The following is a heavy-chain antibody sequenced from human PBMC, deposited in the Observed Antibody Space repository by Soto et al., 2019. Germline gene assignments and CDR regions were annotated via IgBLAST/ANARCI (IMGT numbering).Heavy chain of an antibody. CDR1: GYSFTSYW. V-gene: IGHV5-51*01. Sequence: GESLKISCKGSGYSFTSYWIGWVRQMPGKGLEWMGIIYPGDSDTRYSPSFQGQVTTSADKSISTAYLQWSSLKASDTAMYYCARRGYDYVWGSLGFDYWGQGTLVTVSS. CDR2: IYPGDSDT. J-gene: IGHJ4*02. D-gene: IGHD3-16*01. CDR3: ARRGYDYVWGSLGFDY.